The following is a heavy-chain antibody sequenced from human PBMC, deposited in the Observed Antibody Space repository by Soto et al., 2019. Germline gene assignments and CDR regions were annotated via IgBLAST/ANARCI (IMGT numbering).Heavy chain of an antibody. J-gene: IGHJ4*02. V-gene: IGHV3-30-3*01. CDR3: AREEPYCGGDCYSLFDY. Sequence: QVQLVESGGGVVQPGRSLRLSCAASGFTFSSYAMHWVRQAPGKGLERVAVISYDGSNKYYADSVKGRFTISRDNSKNTLYLQMNSLRAEDTAVYYCAREEPYCGGDCYSLFDYWGQGTLVTVSS. D-gene: IGHD2-21*02. CDR2: ISYDGSNK. CDR1: GFTFSSYA.